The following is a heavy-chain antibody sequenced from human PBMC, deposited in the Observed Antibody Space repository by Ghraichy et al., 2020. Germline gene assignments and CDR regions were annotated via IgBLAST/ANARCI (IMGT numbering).Heavy chain of an antibody. CDR2: KSGSGGST. CDR1: GFTFSSYA. D-gene: IGHD3-22*01. V-gene: IGHV3-23*01. Sequence: GGSLRLSCTASGFTFSSYAMSWVRQAPGKGLEWVSAKSGSGGSTYQADTVKGRFAISRDNSKNTLYLQMNSLRAEDTAVYYCAKGPMYYYDSNGYYFDYWGQGTLVTVSS. J-gene: IGHJ4*02. CDR3: AKGPMYYYDSNGYYFDY.